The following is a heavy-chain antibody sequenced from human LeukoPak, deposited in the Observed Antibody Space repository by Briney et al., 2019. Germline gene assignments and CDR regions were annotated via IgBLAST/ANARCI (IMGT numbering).Heavy chain of an antibody. CDR1: GGSFSGYY. J-gene: IGHJ4*02. V-gene: IGHV4-34*01. CDR3: ARQATMPPPDDY. D-gene: IGHD5-24*01. Sequence: PSETLSLTCAVYGGSFSGYYWSWIRQPPGKGLEWIGEINHSGSTNYNPSLKSRVTISVDTSKNQFSLKLSSVTAADTAVYYCARQATMPPPDDYWGQGTLVTVSS. CDR2: INHSGST.